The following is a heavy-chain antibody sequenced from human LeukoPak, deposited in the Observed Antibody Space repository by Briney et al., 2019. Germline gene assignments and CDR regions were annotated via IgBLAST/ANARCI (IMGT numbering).Heavy chain of an antibody. Sequence: ASVKVSCKASGYTFTSYGISWVRQAPGQGLEWMGWISAYNGNTNYAQKLQGRVTMTTDTSTSTAYMELRSLRSDDTAVYYCARVPHDIVVVPAAILFFDYWGQGTLVTVSS. V-gene: IGHV1-18*01. CDR1: GYTFTSYG. D-gene: IGHD2-2*01. CDR3: ARVPHDIVVVPAAILFFDY. CDR2: ISAYNGNT. J-gene: IGHJ4*02.